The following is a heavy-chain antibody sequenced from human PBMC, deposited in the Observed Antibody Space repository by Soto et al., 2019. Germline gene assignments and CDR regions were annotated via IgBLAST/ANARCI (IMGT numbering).Heavy chain of an antibody. Sequence: GEPLQILGQRPVWSFASNCVSWVRQLPGKGMEWMGRIDPSHSHTKYSQSLQGHVTISAAKSISTAYLQGSSLKSSDTAMYHCAIPREGYTGRMDDWGQAIRVTASS. V-gene: IGHV5-10-1*01. CDR3: AIPREGYTGRMDD. CDR1: VWSFASNC. D-gene: IGHD2-2*02. CDR2: IDPSHSHT. J-gene: IGHJ6*02.